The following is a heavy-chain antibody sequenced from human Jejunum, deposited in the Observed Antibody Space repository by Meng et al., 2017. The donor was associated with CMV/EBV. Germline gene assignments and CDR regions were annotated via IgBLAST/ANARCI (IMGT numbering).Heavy chain of an antibody. J-gene: IGHJ5*02. CDR1: GFTFSEHY. CDR3: ARSFGIAAAGPRSWFDP. D-gene: IGHD6-13*01. V-gene: IGHV3-11*06. Sequence: QVQLGESVGGLVMPGGSLRLYCAASGFTFSEHYMSWIRQGPGKGLEWVSYISSSSSYTNYADSVKGRFTISRDNAKNSLYLQMNSLRAEDTAVYYCARSFGIAAAGPRSWFDPWGQGTLVTVSS. CDR2: ISSSSSYT.